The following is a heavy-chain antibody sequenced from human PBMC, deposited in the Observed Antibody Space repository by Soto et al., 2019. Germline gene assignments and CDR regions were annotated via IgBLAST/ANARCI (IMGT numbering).Heavy chain of an antibody. D-gene: IGHD3-3*01. CDR1: SGSISSSGYY. CDR2: IDRSATT. Sequence: SETLSLTCSVSSGSISSSGYYWDWIRQPPGKGLEWIGSIDRSATTYYNPSLKGRVTMSVDTSKNQFSLRLTSVSAADTAVYYCARQVSYSDSLRNYFDRWGQGALVTVYS. J-gene: IGHJ4*02. V-gene: IGHV4-39*01. CDR3: ARQVSYSDSLRNYFDR.